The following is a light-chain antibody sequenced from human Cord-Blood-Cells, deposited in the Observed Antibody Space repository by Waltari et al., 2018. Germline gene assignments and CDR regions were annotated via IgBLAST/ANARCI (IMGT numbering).Light chain of an antibody. CDR1: QSVLYSSNNKNY. CDR3: QQYYSTPYT. V-gene: IGKV4-1*01. J-gene: IGKJ2*01. Sequence: IVMTQSTDSLAVSLGERATIYCKSSQSVLYSSNNKNYLAWYQQKPRQPPKLIIYWASTPESGVPDRFSGSGSETDFTLTISCLQAEDVAVYYCQQYYSTPYTFGQGPKLDMK. CDR2: WAS.